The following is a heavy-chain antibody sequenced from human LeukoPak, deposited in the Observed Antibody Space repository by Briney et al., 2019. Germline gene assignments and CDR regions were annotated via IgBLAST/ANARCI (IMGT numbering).Heavy chain of an antibody. J-gene: IGHJ4*02. CDR3: ARGEWLVLGVH. Sequence: GASVKVSCKASGYNFNAYYMHWVRQAPGQGLEWMGWINPNSGGTNYAQKFQGRVTLTRDTSINTVYMEVNRLTSDDTVVYYCARGEWLVLGVHWGQGTPVTVSS. D-gene: IGHD3-3*01. CDR2: INPNSGGT. V-gene: IGHV1-2*02. CDR1: GYNFNAYY.